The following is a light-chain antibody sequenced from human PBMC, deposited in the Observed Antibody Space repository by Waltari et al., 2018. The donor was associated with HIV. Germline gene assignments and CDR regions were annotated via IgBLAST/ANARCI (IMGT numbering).Light chain of an antibody. J-gene: IGLJ1*01. CDR3: SSYTTSNTYV. Sequence: QSALAQPASVSGSPGQSLTFSCTGTRRDIGAYNFVPWYQKHPDKAPKVIISRVKSRPSGVSDRFSGSKSGNTASLTISGLQAEDEADYYCSSYTTSNTYVFGRGTTVSVL. CDR1: RRDIGAYNF. V-gene: IGLV2-14*01. CDR2: RVK.